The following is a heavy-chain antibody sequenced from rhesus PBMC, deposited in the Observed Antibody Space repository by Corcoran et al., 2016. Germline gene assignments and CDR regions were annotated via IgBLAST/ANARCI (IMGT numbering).Heavy chain of an antibody. D-gene: IGHD6-25*01. Sequence: QVQLQESGPGVVKPSETLSLTCAVSGGSISDSYRWSWIRQPPGKGLEWIGYIYGSSTSTNYNPSLKSRFTISKDTSTDQFSLKLSSVTAADTAVYYCAIGYSGSSFDYWGQGVLVTVSS. V-gene: IGHV4S10*01. CDR3: AIGYSGSSFDY. CDR2: IYGSSTST. J-gene: IGHJ4*01. CDR1: GGSISDSYR.